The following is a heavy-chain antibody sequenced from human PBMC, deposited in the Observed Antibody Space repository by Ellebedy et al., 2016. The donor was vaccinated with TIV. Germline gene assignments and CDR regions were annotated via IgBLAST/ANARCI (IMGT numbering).Heavy chain of an antibody. CDR2: INSIATET. CDR1: GFTFGNYA. Sequence: GGSLRLSXVASGFTFGNYAMSWVRKAPGKGLEWVSTINSIATETYYADSVQGRFSVSRDNSKNTLLLQMNNLRVDDTAIYYCAKHGDWETFDYWGPGTLVTVSS. V-gene: IGHV3-23*01. CDR3: AKHGDWETFDY. D-gene: IGHD2-21*02. J-gene: IGHJ4*02.